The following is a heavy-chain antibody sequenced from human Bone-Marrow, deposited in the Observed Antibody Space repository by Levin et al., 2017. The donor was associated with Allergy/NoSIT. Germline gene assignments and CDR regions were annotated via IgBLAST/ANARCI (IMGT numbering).Heavy chain of an antibody. CDR1: GYTFTSYD. CDR3: ARGVVVVAATSRLGWFDP. D-gene: IGHD2-15*01. J-gene: IGHJ5*02. Sequence: ASVKVSCKASGYTFTSYDINWVRQATGQGLEWMGWMNPNSGNTGYAQKFQGRVTMTRNTSISTAYMELSSLRSEDTAVYYCARGVVVVAATSRLGWFDPWGQGTLVTVSS. V-gene: IGHV1-8*01. CDR2: MNPNSGNT.